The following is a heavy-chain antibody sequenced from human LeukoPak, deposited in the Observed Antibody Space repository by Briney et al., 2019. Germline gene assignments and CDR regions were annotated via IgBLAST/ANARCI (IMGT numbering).Heavy chain of an antibody. V-gene: IGHV1-3*01. D-gene: IGHD3-3*01. J-gene: IGHJ4*02. CDR1: GYTFTSYA. Sequence: GASVKVSCKASGYTFTSYAMHWVRQAPGQRLEWMGWINAGNGNTKYSQKFQGRVTITRDTSASTAYMELSSLRSEDTAVYYCARDSGDFWSGYSYFDYWGQGTLVTVSS. CDR2: INAGNGNT. CDR3: ARDSGDFWSGYSYFDY.